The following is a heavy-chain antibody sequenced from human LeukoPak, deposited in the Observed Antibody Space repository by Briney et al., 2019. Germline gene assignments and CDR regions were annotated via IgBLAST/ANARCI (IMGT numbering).Heavy chain of an antibody. V-gene: IGHV1-2*02. Sequence: ASVKVSCKASGYTFSDYYMHWVRQAPGQGLEWMGWINPNSGGTNYAQKFQGRVTMTRDTSISTASMERSRLRSDDTAVYYCAREGLSGSSTSCCSGLGYWGQGALVTVSS. CDR3: AREGLSGSSTSCCSGLGY. D-gene: IGHD2-2*01. CDR1: GYTFSDYY. CDR2: INPNSGGT. J-gene: IGHJ4*02.